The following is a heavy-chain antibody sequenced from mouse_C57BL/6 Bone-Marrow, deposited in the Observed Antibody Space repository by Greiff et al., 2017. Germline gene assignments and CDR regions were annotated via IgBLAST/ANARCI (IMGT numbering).Heavy chain of an antibody. D-gene: IGHD3-2*02. Sequence: VHVKQSGPELVKPGASVKISCKASGYSFTGYYMNWVKQSPEKSLEWIGEINPSTGGTTYNQKFKAKATLTVDKSSSTAYMQLKSLTSEDSAVYYCAREALRLWFAYWGQGTLVTVSA. V-gene: IGHV1-42*01. J-gene: IGHJ3*01. CDR2: INPSTGGT. CDR1: GYSFTGYY. CDR3: AREALRLWFAY.